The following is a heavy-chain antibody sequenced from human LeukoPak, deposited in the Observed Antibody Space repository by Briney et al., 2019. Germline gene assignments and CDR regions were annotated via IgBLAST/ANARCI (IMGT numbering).Heavy chain of an antibody. J-gene: IGHJ3*02. D-gene: IGHD3-10*01. V-gene: IGHV3-23*01. CDR1: GFTFSSYA. Sequence: GGSLRLSWAASGFTFSSYAMSGVRKAPGKGLEWVSAISGSGGSTYYADSVKGRFTISRDNSKNTLYLQMNSPRAEDTAVYYCAKREDGYYGSGSAFDIWGQGTMVTVSS. CDR2: ISGSGGST. CDR3: AKREDGYYGSGSAFDI.